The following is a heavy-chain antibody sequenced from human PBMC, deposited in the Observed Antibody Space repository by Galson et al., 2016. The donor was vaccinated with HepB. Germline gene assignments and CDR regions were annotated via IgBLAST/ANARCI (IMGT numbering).Heavy chain of an antibody. V-gene: IGHV3-21*01. CDR3: AREKYKRQIDF. Sequence: SLRLSCAASGFTFTAXSTTXXRQAXXXGLXXVSXXXSSXNXIXXADSRXGRFTISRDNAKNTVYLQMNSLRVEDTAVYYCAREKYKRQIDFWGQGTLVTVSS. CDR2: XXSSXNXI. J-gene: IGHJ4*02. CDR1: GFTFTAXS. D-gene: IGHD1-1*01.